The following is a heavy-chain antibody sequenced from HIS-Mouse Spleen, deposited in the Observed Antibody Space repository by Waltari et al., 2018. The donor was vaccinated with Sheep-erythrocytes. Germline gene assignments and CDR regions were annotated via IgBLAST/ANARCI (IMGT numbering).Heavy chain of an antibody. D-gene: IGHD1-26*01. Sequence: QVQLVQSGAEVKKPGSSVKVSCQASGGTFSSYAISWVRQAPGQGLEWMGRIIPILGIANYAQKFQGRVTITADKSTSTAYMELSSLRSEDTAVYYCAQTGATTPHFDYWGQGTLVTVSS. J-gene: IGHJ4*02. CDR2: IIPILGIA. V-gene: IGHV1-69*04. CDR3: AQTGATTPHFDY. CDR1: GGTFSSYA.